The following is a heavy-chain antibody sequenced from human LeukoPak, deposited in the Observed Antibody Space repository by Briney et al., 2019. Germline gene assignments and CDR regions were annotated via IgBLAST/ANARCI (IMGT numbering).Heavy chain of an antibody. CDR3: ARDAPGKYFVWFDP. CDR2: INTNTGNP. D-gene: IGHD1-14*01. CDR1: GYTFTSYA. Sequence: ASVKVSCKASGYTFTSYAMNWVRQAAGQGLEWMGWINTNTGNPTYAQGFTGRFVFSLDTSVSTAYLQISSLKAEDTAVYYCARDAPGKYFVWFDPWGQGTLLTVSS. J-gene: IGHJ5*02. V-gene: IGHV7-4-1*02.